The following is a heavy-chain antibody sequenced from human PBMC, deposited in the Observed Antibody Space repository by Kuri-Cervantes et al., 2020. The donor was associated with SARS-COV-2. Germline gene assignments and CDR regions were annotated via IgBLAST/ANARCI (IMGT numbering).Heavy chain of an antibody. Sequence: ASVKVSCKASGYTFTSYAMHWVRQAPGQRLEWMGWINAGNGNTKYSQKLQGRVTMTTDTSTSTAYMELRSLRSDDTAVYYCARGHSALKRELLPFDYWGQGTLVTVSS. CDR2: INAGNGNT. V-gene: IGHV1-3*01. CDR1: GYTFTSYA. CDR3: ARGHSALKRELLPFDY. J-gene: IGHJ4*02. D-gene: IGHD1-26*01.